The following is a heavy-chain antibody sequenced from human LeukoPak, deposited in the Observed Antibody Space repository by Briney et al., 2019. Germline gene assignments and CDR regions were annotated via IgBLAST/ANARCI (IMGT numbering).Heavy chain of an antibody. CDR3: ARHPACDNWFDP. J-gene: IGHJ5*02. Sequence: GESLKISCKGSGYSFTSYWIGWVRQMPGKGLEWMGIIYPGDSDTRYSPSFQGQVTISADKSISTASLQWRSLKASNTSMYYCARHPACDNWFDPWGQGTLVTVSS. V-gene: IGHV5-51*01. CDR2: IYPGDSDT. CDR1: GYSFTSYW.